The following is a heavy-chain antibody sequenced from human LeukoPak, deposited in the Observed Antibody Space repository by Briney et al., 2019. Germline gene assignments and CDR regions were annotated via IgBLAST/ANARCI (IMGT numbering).Heavy chain of an antibody. J-gene: IGHJ4*02. Sequence: PGGSLRLSCAASGFTFSSYAMHWVRQAPGKGLEWVAVISYDGSNKYYADSVKGRFTISRDNSKNTLYLQMNSLRAEDTAVYYCAKDFYNWNYPDGNHPTHIDYWGLGTLVTVSS. D-gene: IGHD1-7*01. V-gene: IGHV3-30-3*01. CDR2: ISYDGSNK. CDR1: GFTFSSYA. CDR3: AKDFYNWNYPDGNHPTHIDY.